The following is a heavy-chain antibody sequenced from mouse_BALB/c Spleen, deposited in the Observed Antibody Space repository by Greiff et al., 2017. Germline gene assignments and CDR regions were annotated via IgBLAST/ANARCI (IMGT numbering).Heavy chain of an antibody. J-gene: IGHJ4*01. Sequence: QVHVKQSGPGLVAPSQSLSITCTVSGFSLTGYGVNWVRQPPGKGLEWLGMIWGDGSTDYNSALKSRLSISKDNSKSQVFLKMNSLQTDDTARYYCARETGNIYAMDYWGQGTSVTVSS. V-gene: IGHV2-6-7*01. D-gene: IGHD2-1*01. CDR1: GFSLTGYG. CDR3: ARETGNIYAMDY. CDR2: IWGDGST.